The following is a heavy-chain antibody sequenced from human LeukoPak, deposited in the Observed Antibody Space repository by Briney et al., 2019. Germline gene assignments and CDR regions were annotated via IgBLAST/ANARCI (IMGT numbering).Heavy chain of an antibody. CDR3: ARGVRDGYNYWYHCGN. V-gene: IGHV3-7*01. D-gene: IGHD5-24*01. J-gene: IGHJ4*02. CDR2: IKHDGSET. Sequence: ANIKHDGSETNYVDSVKGRFTISRDNAKNSLHLQMNSLRVEDTAVYYCARGVRDGYNYWYHCGNWGQGTLVTVSS.